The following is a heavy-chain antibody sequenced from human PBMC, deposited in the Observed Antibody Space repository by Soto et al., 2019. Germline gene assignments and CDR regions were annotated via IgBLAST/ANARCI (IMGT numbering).Heavy chain of an antibody. CDR2: IYYTEST. J-gene: IGHJ4*02. Sequence: QVQLQESGPGLVKPSETLSLTCTVSGGSISNYYWSWIRQPPGKGLEWIGYIYYTESTNYNPPLKSRVTISVDTSENQFSLRLSSVTAAATAIYYCARGRHWLDYWGQGTLVTVSS. CDR1: GGSISNYY. V-gene: IGHV4-59*01. CDR3: ARGRHWLDY. D-gene: IGHD6-19*01.